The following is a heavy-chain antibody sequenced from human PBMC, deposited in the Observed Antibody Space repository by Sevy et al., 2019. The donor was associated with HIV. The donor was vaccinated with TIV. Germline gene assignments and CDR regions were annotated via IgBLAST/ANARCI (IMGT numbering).Heavy chain of an antibody. D-gene: IGHD6-13*01. CDR2: IYTSGST. CDR3: ARERARGAAAGTLSWFDP. J-gene: IGHJ5*02. CDR1: GGSISSYY. V-gene: IGHV4-4*07. Sequence: SETLSLTCTVSGGSISSYYWSWIRQPAGKGLEWIGRIYTSGSTNYNPSLKSRVTMSVDTSKNQFSLKLSSVTAADTAVYCCARERARGAAAGTLSWFDPWGQGTLVTVSS.